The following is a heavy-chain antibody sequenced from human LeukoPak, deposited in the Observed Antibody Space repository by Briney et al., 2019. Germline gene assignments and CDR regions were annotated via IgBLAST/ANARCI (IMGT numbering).Heavy chain of an antibody. CDR2: ISSSSSYI. D-gene: IGHD5-24*01. CDR3: VRSITRDSDAFDI. V-gene: IGHV3-21*01. Sequence: GGSLSLSCAASGFTFSSYSMNWVRQAPGKGLEWVSSISSSSSYIYYADSVKGRFTISRDNAKNALYLQMNSLRAEDTAVYYCVRSITRDSDAFDIWGQGTMVTVSS. CDR1: GFTFSSYS. J-gene: IGHJ3*02.